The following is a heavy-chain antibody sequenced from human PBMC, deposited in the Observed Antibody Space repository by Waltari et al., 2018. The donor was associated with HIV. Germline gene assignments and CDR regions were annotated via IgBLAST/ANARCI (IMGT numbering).Heavy chain of an antibody. Sequence: EVQLVESGGGLVQPGGSLRLSCAASGFTVSSNYMSWVRQAPGEGRGWVSLICSGGSTHYADSVKGRFTISRDKSKNTLYLQMNSLRAEDTAVYYCASPDTTMVHGHYYFYHMDVWGQGTTVTVSS. J-gene: IGHJ6*02. CDR3: ASPDTTMVHGHYYFYHMDV. CDR1: GFTVSSNY. V-gene: IGHV3-66*01. CDR2: ICSGGST. D-gene: IGHD5-18*01.